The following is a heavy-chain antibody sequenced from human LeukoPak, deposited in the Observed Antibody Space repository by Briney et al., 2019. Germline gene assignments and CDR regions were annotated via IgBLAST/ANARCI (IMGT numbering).Heavy chain of an antibody. CDR2: ISGSGGST. Sequence: GGSLRLSCAASGFTFSSYAMSWVRQAPGKGLEWVSAISGSGGSTYYADSVKGRFTISRDNSKNTLYLQMNSLRAEDTAVYYCAKADVAAAGTGYFNFDYWGQGTLVTVSS. D-gene: IGHD6-13*01. J-gene: IGHJ4*02. V-gene: IGHV3-23*01. CDR3: AKADVAAAGTGYFNFDY. CDR1: GFTFSSYA.